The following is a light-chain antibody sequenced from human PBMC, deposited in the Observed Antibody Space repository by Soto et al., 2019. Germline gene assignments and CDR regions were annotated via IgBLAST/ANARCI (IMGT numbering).Light chain of an antibody. CDR3: QQYGSSAWT. CDR2: GAF. Sequence: DIVLTQSPGTLSLSPGERAILSCRASQGVSSSYLAWYQQKPGQARRLLISGAFSRATGIPDRFSGSGSGTDFTLTISSMEPEDFAVYYCQQYGSSAWTFGQGTKVEIK. V-gene: IGKV3-20*01. J-gene: IGKJ1*01. CDR1: QGVSSSY.